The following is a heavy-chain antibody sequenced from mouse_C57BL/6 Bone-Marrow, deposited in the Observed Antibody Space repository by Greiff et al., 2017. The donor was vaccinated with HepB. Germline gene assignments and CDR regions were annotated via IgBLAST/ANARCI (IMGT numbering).Heavy chain of an antibody. V-gene: IGHV5-9-3*01. D-gene: IGHD3-1*01. J-gene: IGHJ2*01. CDR2: INSGGSYT. CDR3: ARAARALFDY. CDR1: GFTFSSYA. Sequence: DVKLVESGGGLVKPGGSLKLSCAASGFTFSSYAMSWVRQTPEKRLEWVATINSGGSYTYYPDSVKGRCTISRDNAKNTLYLQMSSLRSEDTAMYYCARAARALFDYWGQGTTLTVSS.